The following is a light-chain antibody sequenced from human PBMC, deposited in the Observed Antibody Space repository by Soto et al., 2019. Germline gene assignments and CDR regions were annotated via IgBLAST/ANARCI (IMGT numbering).Light chain of an antibody. CDR1: QYTNTR. CDR3: QQRNIWPPVT. CDR2: DAS. Sequence: EIVLTQSPAILSSFPGDRVTLSCRASQYTNTRLAWYQHRPGQAPRLLIYDASTRATGIPARFSGSGSGTEFTLTISSLEPEDFAVYYCQQRNIWPPVTFGQGTRLEIK. J-gene: IGKJ5*01. V-gene: IGKV3-11*01.